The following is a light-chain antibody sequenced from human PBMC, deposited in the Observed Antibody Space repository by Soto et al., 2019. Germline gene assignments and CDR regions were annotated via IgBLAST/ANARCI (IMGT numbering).Light chain of an antibody. CDR3: YQYGSTPPT. J-gene: IGKJ1*01. CDR2: GAS. V-gene: IGKV3-20*01. CDR1: QSVTSNY. Sequence: EIVLTQSPGTLSLSPGERATLSCGASQSVTSNYLAWYQQKPGQAPRLLIFGASIRVTGIPDRFSGSGSGTDFTLTISRLEPEDFVVFYCYQYGSTPPTFGQGTKVDIK.